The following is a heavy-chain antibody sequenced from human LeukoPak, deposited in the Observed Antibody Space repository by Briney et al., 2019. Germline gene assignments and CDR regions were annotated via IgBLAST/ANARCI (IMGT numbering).Heavy chain of an antibody. CDR2: IYGGGST. CDR3: ARAEVIAIFDY. J-gene: IGHJ4*02. D-gene: IGHD2-21*01. Sequence: PGGSLRLSCAASGFTVSSNYMSWVRQAPGKGLEWVSVIYGGGSTYYAGSVKGRFTISRDNSKNTLYLQMNSLRAEDTAVYYCARAEVIAIFDYWGQGTLVTVSS. CDR1: GFTVSSNY. V-gene: IGHV3-66*02.